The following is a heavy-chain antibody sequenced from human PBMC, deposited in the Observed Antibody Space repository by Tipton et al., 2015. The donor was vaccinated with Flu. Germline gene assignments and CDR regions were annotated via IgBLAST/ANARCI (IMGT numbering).Heavy chain of an antibody. CDR1: GGSITGYY. J-gene: IGHJ6*02. CDR2: IYHTGST. Sequence: TLSLTCTVSGGSITGYYWSWIRQPPGKGLEWIGSIYHTGSTYYNPSLQSRVTMSMDTSKNHFSVKLSSVTAADTAVYHCGRHNYYYYAMDVWGQGTTVTVSS. CDR3: GRHNYYYYAMDV. V-gene: IGHV4-59*04.